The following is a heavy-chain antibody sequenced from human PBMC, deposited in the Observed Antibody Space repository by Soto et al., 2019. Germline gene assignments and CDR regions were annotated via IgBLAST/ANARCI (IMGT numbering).Heavy chain of an antibody. CDR1: GGSISSYY. Sequence: PSETLSLTCTDSGGSISSYYWSWIRQPPGKGLEWIGYIYYSGSTNYNPSLKSRVTIPVDTSKSQFSLKLSSVTAADTAVYYCARGNNDYDFWSGSPRHYYGMDVWGQGTTVTVSS. J-gene: IGHJ6*02. D-gene: IGHD3-3*01. V-gene: IGHV4-59*01. CDR2: IYYSGST. CDR3: ARGNNDYDFWSGSPRHYYGMDV.